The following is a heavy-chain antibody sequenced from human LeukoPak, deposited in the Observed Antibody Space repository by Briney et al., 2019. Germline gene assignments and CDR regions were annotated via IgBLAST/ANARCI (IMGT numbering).Heavy chain of an antibody. CDR3: AREDRAYDILTGYSADY. V-gene: IGHV3-21*01. CDR2: ISSSSSYI. CDR1: GFTFSAYS. J-gene: IGHJ4*02. Sequence: GGSLRLSCAASGFTFSAYSMNWVRQAPGKGLEWASSISSSSSYIYYADSVKGRFTISRDNAKNSLYLQMNSLRAEDTAVYYFAREDRAYDILTGYSADYWGQGTLVTVSS. D-gene: IGHD3-9*01.